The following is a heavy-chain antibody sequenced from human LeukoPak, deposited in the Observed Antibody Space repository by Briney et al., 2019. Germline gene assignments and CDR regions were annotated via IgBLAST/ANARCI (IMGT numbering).Heavy chain of an antibody. CDR1: GGSMSSYY. V-gene: IGHV4-59*01. CDR3: ARVGRWEDFDY. D-gene: IGHD1-26*01. J-gene: IGHJ4*02. Sequence: SGTLSLTCTVSGGSMSSYYWSWIRKPPGKGLEWIGYIYYSGSTNYNPSLKSRVTISVDTSKNQFSLKLSSVTAADTAVYYCARVGRWEDFDYWGQGTLVTVSS. CDR2: IYYSGST.